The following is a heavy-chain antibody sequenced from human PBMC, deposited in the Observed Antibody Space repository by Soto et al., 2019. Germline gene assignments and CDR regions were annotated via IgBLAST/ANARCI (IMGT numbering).Heavy chain of an antibody. CDR3: ARAGRITMVPDY. Sequence: QVQLQESGPGLVKPSQTLSLTCTVSGGSISSGGYYWSWIRQHPGKGLEWIGYIYYSGSTYYNPSLKRRVTISVDTSKNQSSLKLSSVTAADTAVYSCARAGRITMVPDYWGQGTLVTVSS. J-gene: IGHJ4*02. V-gene: IGHV4-31*03. CDR1: GGSISSGGYY. D-gene: IGHD3-10*01. CDR2: IYYSGST.